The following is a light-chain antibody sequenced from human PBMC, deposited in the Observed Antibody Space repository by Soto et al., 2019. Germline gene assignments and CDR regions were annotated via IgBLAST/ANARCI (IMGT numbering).Light chain of an antibody. CDR3: SSYTRSSNLL. J-gene: IGLJ3*02. CDR1: TSDVGGYNS. CDR2: DVT. Sequence: QSVLTQPASLSGSLGQSITISCTGATSDVGGYNSVSWYQQHPGKAPKLIIYDVTDRPSGISNRFYGSKSGNTDSLTISGLQAEDEAYYCCSSYTRSSNLLFGGGTKVTVL. V-gene: IGLV2-14*03.